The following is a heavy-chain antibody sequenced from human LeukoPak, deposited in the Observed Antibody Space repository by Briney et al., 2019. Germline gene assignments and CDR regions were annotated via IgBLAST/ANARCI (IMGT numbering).Heavy chain of an antibody. Sequence: SVKVSCKASGGTFSSYAISWVRQAPGQGLEWMGGIIPIFGTANYAQKFQGRVTITADESTSTAYNELSSLRSEDTAVYYCARNHYYYSSCYYNYWGQGTLVTVSS. CDR3: ARNHYYYSSCYYNY. J-gene: IGHJ4*02. D-gene: IGHD3-22*01. CDR1: GGTFSSYA. V-gene: IGHV1-69*01. CDR2: IIPIFGTA.